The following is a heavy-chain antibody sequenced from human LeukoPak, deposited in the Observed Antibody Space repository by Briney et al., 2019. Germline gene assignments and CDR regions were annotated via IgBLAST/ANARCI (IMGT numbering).Heavy chain of an antibody. V-gene: IGHV1-24*01. D-gene: IGHD3-10*01. CDR3: ATGVGYYGSGNY. Sequence: ASVKVSCKVSGYTLTESSMHWVRQAPGKGLEWMGGFDPEDGETIYAQKFQGRVTMTEDTSTDTAYMELSSLRSEDTAVYYCATGVGYYGSGNYWGQGTLVTVSS. CDR1: GYTLTESS. J-gene: IGHJ4*02. CDR2: FDPEDGET.